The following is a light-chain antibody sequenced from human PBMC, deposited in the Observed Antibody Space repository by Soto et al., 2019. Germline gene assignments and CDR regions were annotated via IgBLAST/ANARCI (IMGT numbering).Light chain of an antibody. Sequence: DIQMTQYPSSVSASVGDRVTITCRTSQGISSWLAWYQQKPGKAPRLLIYAASSLQSGVPSRFSGSVSETDFTLAISSLQPEDFATYYCQPANSFPISFGEGTQVEIK. CDR2: AAS. CDR3: QPANSFPIS. CDR1: QGISSW. V-gene: IGKV1-12*01. J-gene: IGKJ4*02.